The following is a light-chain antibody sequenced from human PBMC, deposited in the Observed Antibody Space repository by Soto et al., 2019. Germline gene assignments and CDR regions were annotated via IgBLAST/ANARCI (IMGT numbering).Light chain of an antibody. Sequence: QSALTQPRSVSGSPGQSVTISCTGTSSDVGGYNYVSWYQQTPGKAPKVMIYDVTKRPSGVPDRFSGSKSGNTASLTISGLQAEDEADYYCCSYAGSYTWVFGGGTKLTVL. CDR1: SSDVGGYNY. CDR2: DVT. CDR3: CSYAGSYTWV. V-gene: IGLV2-11*01. J-gene: IGLJ3*02.